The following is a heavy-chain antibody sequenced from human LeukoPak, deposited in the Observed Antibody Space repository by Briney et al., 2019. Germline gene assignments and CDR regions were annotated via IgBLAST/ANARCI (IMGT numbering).Heavy chain of an antibody. D-gene: IGHD4-11*01. J-gene: IGHJ4*02. V-gene: IGHV4-30-4*01. Sequence: SETLSLTCTVSGGSISSGDYYWSWIRQPPGKGLEWIGYIYYSGSTYYNPSLKSRVTISVDTSKNQFSLKLSSVTAADTAVYYCARHSYSNYGFDYWGQGTLVTVSS. CDR1: GGSISSGDYY. CDR3: ARHSYSNYGFDY. CDR2: IYYSGST.